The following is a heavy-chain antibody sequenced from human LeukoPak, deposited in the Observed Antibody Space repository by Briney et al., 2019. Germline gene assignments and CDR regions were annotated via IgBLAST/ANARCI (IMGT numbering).Heavy chain of an antibody. Sequence: KISCKASGGTFSSYAISWVRQAPGQGLEWMGGIIPIFGTANYAQKFQGRVTITADESTSTAYMELSSLRSEDMAVYYCARDTYYYGSGSLEPPDYWGQGTLVTVSS. CDR2: IIPIFGTA. J-gene: IGHJ4*02. V-gene: IGHV1-69*01. CDR1: GGTFSSYA. CDR3: ARDTYYYGSGSLEPPDY. D-gene: IGHD3-10*01.